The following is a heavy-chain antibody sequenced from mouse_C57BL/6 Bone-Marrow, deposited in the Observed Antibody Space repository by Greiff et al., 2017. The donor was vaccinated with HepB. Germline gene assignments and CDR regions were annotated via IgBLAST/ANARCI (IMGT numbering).Heavy chain of an antibody. Sequence: VQLQQPGAELVKPGASVKLSCKASGYTFTSYWMQWVKQRPGQGLEWIGEIDPSDSYTNYNQKFTGKATLTVDKSSSTAYMQLSSLTSEDSAVYYCARLYYGSSYGYFDVWGTGTTVTVSS. V-gene: IGHV1-50*01. J-gene: IGHJ1*03. D-gene: IGHD1-1*01. CDR2: IDPSDSYT. CDR1: GYTFTSYW. CDR3: ARLYYGSSYGYFDV.